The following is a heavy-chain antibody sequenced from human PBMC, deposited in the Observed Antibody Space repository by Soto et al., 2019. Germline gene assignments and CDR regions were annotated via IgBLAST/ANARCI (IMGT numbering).Heavy chain of an antibody. CDR1: GFSLFTSGVG. CDR3: AHKGDGYRGSKY. V-gene: IGHV2-5*02. CDR2: IYWDDDK. J-gene: IGHJ4*02. D-gene: IGHD5-12*01. Sequence: QITLKESGPTLVKPTQTLTLTCTLSGFSLFTSGVGVGWIRQPPGEALEWLALIYWDDDKRYSPILRSRLTITKDTSKNQVVLTVTNMEPVDTATYYCAHKGDGYRGSKYWGQGTLVTVSS.